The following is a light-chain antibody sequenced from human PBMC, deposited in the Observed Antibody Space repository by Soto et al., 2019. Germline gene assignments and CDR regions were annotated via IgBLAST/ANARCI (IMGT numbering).Light chain of an antibody. CDR1: QNVGTS. CDR2: GAS. J-gene: IGKJ4*01. Sequence: EIVLTQSPATLSLSPGERATLSCRASQNVGTSLAWYQQKPGQAPSLLIYGASNRATGIPARFSGTGSGTDFTLTISSLEPEDFAVYYCQQRGNWPRLTFGGGTKVEIK. CDR3: QQRGNWPRLT. V-gene: IGKV3-11*01.